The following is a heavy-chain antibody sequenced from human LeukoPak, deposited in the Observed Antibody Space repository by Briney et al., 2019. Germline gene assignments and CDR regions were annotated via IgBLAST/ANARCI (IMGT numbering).Heavy chain of an antibody. CDR2: IKQDGSEK. CDR1: GFTFSSYA. Sequence: QTGGSLRLSCAASGFTFSSYAMSWARQAPGKGLEWVANIKQDGSEKYYVDSVKGRFTISRDNAKNSLYLQMNSLRAEGTAVYYCAELGITMIGGVWGKGTTVTISS. D-gene: IGHD3-10*02. J-gene: IGHJ6*04. CDR3: AELGITMIGGV. V-gene: IGHV3-7*01.